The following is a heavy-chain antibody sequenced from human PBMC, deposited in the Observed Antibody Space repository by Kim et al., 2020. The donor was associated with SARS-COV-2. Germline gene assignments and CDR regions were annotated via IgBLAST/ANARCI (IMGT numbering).Heavy chain of an antibody. D-gene: IGHD6-19*01. V-gene: IGHV4-61*03. CDR3: ARGIYSTGWYGFDY. J-gene: IGHJ4*02. Sequence: HSLKSRVIISVDTSKNHFSLQLSSVTAADTAIYSCARGIYSTGWYGFDYWGQGTLVTVSS.